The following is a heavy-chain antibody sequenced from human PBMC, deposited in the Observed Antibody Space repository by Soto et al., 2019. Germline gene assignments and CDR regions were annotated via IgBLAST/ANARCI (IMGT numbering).Heavy chain of an antibody. Sequence: PSETLSLTCTVSGGSISSYYWSWIRQPPGKGLEWIGYIYYSGSTNYNPSLKSRVTISVDTSKNQFSLKLSSVTAADTAVYYCARVDTAMIFDYWGQGTLVTVS. J-gene: IGHJ4*02. V-gene: IGHV4-59*01. CDR3: ARVDTAMIFDY. D-gene: IGHD5-18*01. CDR1: GGSISSYY. CDR2: IYYSGST.